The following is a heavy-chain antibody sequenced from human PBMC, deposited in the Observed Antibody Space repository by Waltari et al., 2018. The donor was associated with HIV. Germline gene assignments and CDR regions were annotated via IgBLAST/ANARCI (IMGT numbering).Heavy chain of an antibody. CDR3: ARDRHYDILTGSYFDY. V-gene: IGHV3-7*01. CDR1: VFTLSSYW. Sequence: EVQLVESGGGLVQPGGSLRLSCAASVFTLSSYWMSWVRQAPGKGLEWVANIKQDGSEKYYVDSVKGRFTISRDNAKNSLYLQMNSLRAEDTAVYYCARDRHYDILTGSYFDYWGQGTLVTVSS. J-gene: IGHJ4*02. CDR2: IKQDGSEK. D-gene: IGHD3-9*01.